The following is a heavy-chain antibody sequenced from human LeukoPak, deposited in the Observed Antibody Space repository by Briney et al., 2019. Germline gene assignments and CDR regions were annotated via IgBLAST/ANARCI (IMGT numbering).Heavy chain of an antibody. CDR1: GFTLSSFG. CDR2: IRASGSDT. V-gene: IGHV3-23*01. CDR3: AIGGGLAPFAH. D-gene: IGHD3-16*01. Sequence: PGGSLRLSCAASGFTLSSFGMSWVRQAPGEGLEWVSTIRASGSDTFYADSVKGRFTIPRDLSKITLYLEMSNLRAEDTAVYYCAIGGGLAPFAHWGQEALVTVSS. J-gene: IGHJ4*02.